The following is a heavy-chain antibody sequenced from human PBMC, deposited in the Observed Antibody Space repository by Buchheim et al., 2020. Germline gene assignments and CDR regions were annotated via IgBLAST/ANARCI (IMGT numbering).Heavy chain of an antibody. Sequence: EVQLVESGGGLVKPGGSLRLSCAASGFTFSSYSMNWVRQAPGKGLEWVSSISSSSSYIYYAASVKGRFTISRDNAKNSLYLQMNSLRAEDTAVYYCARSDPYGAAEAFDIWGQGT. CDR3: ARSDPYGAAEAFDI. CDR1: GFTFSSYS. D-gene: IGHD3-10*01. CDR2: ISSSSSYI. J-gene: IGHJ3*02. V-gene: IGHV3-21*01.